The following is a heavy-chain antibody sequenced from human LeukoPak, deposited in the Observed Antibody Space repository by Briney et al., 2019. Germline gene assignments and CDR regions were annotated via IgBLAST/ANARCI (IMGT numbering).Heavy chain of an antibody. V-gene: IGHV4-4*02. Sequence: SETLSLTCGVSGGSVINTNWWTWVRQPPGKGLEWIGEVHLDGRTNYNPSLESRLTMSVDVSENRVSLKLTSVTAADTAVYYCAREGGFYRPLDYSGQGTLVTVSS. CDR1: GGSVINTNW. CDR3: AREGGFYRPLDY. D-gene: IGHD3-3*01. J-gene: IGHJ4*02. CDR2: VHLDGRT.